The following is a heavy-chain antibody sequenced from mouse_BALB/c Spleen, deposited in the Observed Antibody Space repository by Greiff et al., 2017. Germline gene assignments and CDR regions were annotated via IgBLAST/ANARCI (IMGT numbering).Heavy chain of an antibody. V-gene: IGHV14-4*02. CDR1: GFNIKDYY. CDR3: NLYDYYAMDY. CDR2: IDPENGDT. J-gene: IGHJ4*01. Sequence: EVQLQQSGAELVRSGASVKLSCTASGFNIKDYYMHWVKQRPEQGLEWIGWIDPENGDTEYAPKFQGKATMTADTSSNTAYLQLSSLTSEDTAVYYCNLYDYYAMDYWGQGTSVTVSS. D-gene: IGHD2-12*01.